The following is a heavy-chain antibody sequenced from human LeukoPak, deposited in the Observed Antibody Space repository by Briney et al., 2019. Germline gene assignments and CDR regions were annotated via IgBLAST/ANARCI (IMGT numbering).Heavy chain of an antibody. CDR1: GYTLTELS. J-gene: IGHJ4*02. Sequence: ASVKVSCKVSGYTLTELSMHWVRQAPGKGLEWMGGFDPEDGETIYAQKFQGRVTMTEDTSTDTAYMELSSLRSEDTAVYYCATRLPLYCGGDCYSFDYWGQGTLVTVSS. CDR3: ATRLPLYCGGDCYSFDY. CDR2: FDPEDGET. D-gene: IGHD2-21*02. V-gene: IGHV1-24*01.